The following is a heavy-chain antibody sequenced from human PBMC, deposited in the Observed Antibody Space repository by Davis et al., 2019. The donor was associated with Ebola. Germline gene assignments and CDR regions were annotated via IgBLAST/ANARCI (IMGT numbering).Heavy chain of an antibody. CDR3: GFDF. V-gene: IGHV3-23*01. CDR1: GFTYSNYA. Sequence: GESLKISCAASGFTYSNYAMHWVRQAPGKGLEWVSAISGNGGTTYYADSVKGRFTTSRDNSKNTLYLQMNSLRAEDTAVYFCGFDFWGQGTLVTVSS. J-gene: IGHJ4*02. CDR2: ISGNGGTT.